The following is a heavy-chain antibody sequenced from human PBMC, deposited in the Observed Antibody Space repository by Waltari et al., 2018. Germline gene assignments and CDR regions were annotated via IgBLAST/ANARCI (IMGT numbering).Heavy chain of an antibody. CDR1: GFPFANAW. D-gene: IGHD2-2*01. Sequence: EVQLVESGGGLVKPGDSLRLSCVASGFPFANAWLHWVRQAPGEWLDWVGRLKSKAECVTTDYAAPVKVKFAISREDSKDTAYLQMNSLKTEDTAMYFCTTEGGRTWPMYWGQGTLVTVSS. CDR3: TTEGGRTWPMY. V-gene: IGHV3-15*01. CDR2: LKSKAECVTT. J-gene: IGHJ4*02.